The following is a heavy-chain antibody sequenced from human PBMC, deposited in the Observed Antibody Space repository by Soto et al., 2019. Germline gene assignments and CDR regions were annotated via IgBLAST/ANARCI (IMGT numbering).Heavy chain of an antibody. CDR2: IIPIFGTA. CDR3: AREGVRGMDV. J-gene: IGHJ6*02. V-gene: IGHV1-69*05. D-gene: IGHD3-16*01. CDR1: GGTFSSYA. Sequence: SVKVSCKASGGTFSSYAISWVRQAPGQGLEWMGGIIPIFGTANYAQKFQGRVTMTRNNSISTAYMELSSLRSEDTAVYYCAREGVRGMDVWGQGTTVTAP.